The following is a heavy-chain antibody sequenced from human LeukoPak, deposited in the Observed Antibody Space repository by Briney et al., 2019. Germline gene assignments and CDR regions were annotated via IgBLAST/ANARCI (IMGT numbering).Heavy chain of an antibody. J-gene: IGHJ4*02. Sequence: PSETLSLTCTVSGGSISTYYWSWLRQPVGKGLEWIGHIYSSGSTNYNPSLKSRVTMSVDTSKNQFSLKVSSVTAADTAVYYCARRSSIENFYDYWGQGTLVPVSS. V-gene: IGHV4-4*07. D-gene: IGHD2-2*01. CDR2: IYSSGST. CDR3: ARRSSIENFYDY. CDR1: GGSISTYY.